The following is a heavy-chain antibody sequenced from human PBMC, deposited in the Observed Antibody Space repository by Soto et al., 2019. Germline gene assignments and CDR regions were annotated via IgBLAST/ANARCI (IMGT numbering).Heavy chain of an antibody. Sequence: ASVKVSCKASGYTFTGYYMHWVRQAPGQGLEWMGWINPNSGGTNYAQKFQGWVTMTRDTSISTAYMELSRLRSDDTAVYYCARDPETLYSSGSPGGMDVWGQGTTVTVSS. D-gene: IGHD6-19*01. CDR3: ARDPETLYSSGSPGGMDV. CDR1: GYTFTGYY. CDR2: INPNSGGT. J-gene: IGHJ6*02. V-gene: IGHV1-2*04.